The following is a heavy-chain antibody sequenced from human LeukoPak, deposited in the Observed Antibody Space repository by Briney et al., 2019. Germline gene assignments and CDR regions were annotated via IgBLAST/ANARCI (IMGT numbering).Heavy chain of an antibody. V-gene: IGHV1-46*01. CDR2: PSGGST. D-gene: IGHD3-22*01. J-gene: IGHJ5*02. Sequence: PSGGSTSYAQKFQGRVTMTRDTSASTVYMELSSLRSEDTAVYYCARVFDSSGYYVRGWFDPWGQGTLVTVSS. CDR3: ARVFDSSGYYVRGWFDP.